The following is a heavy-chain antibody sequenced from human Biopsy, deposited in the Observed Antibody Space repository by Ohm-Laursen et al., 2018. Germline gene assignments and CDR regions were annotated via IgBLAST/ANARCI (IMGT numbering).Heavy chain of an antibody. V-gene: IGHV3-33*06. CDR1: GFTFSSYG. D-gene: IGHD4-17*01. J-gene: IGHJ4*02. Sequence: SSLRLSCSAPGFTFSSYGMHWVRQAPGKGLEWVAAIWYDGSNKNYADSVKGRFTISRDNSKNTLYLRMNSLRAEDTAVYYCAKPADSYGSEFYFDYWGQGTLVTVSS. CDR3: AKPADSYGSEFYFDY. CDR2: IWYDGSNK.